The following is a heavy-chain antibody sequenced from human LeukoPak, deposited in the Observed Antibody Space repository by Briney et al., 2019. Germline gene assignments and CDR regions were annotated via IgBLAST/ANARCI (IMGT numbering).Heavy chain of an antibody. D-gene: IGHD2-2*01. CDR3: ARAPYCSSTSCSVFEYYFDY. CDR2: IYYSGST. J-gene: IGHJ4*02. V-gene: IGHV4-30-4*01. CDR1: GGSISSGDYY. Sequence: SETLSLTCTVSGGSISSGDYYWSWIRQPPGKGLEWIGYIYYSGSTYYNPSLKSRVTISVDTSKNQFSLKLSSVTAADTAVYYCARAPYCSSTSCSVFEYYFDYWGQGTLVTVSS.